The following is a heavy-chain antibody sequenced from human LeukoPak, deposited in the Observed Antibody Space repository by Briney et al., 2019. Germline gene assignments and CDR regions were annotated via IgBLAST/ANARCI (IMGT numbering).Heavy chain of an antibody. CDR2: ISGSGGST. V-gene: IGHV3-23*01. J-gene: IGHJ3*02. D-gene: IGHD1-26*01. Sequence: GGSLRLSCAASGFTFSSYAMSWVRQAPGKGLEWVSDISGSGGSTYYSDSVKGRFTISRDNPKNTLYLQMNSLRAEDTAVYYCAKDGGIAGARDAFDIWGQGTMVTVSS. CDR1: GFTFSSYA. CDR3: AKDGGIAGARDAFDI.